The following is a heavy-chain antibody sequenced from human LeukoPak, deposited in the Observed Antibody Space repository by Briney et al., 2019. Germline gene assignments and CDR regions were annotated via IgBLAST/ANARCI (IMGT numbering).Heavy chain of an antibody. CDR1: GYTFTSYG. CDR3: ARASYCNGGSCYGY. J-gene: IGHJ4*02. D-gene: IGHD2-15*01. Sequence: ASVKVSCKASGYTFTSYGISWVRQAPGQGLEWMGWISAYNGNTIYAQKLQGRVTMTTDTSTSTAYMELRSLRSDDTAVYYCARASYCNGGSCYGYWGQGTLVTVPS. V-gene: IGHV1-18*01. CDR2: ISAYNGNT.